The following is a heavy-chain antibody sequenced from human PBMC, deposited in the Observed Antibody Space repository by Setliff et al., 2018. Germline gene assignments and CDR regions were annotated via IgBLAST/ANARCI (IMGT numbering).Heavy chain of an antibody. CDR2: ISGSGGFI. V-gene: IGHV3-23*01. Sequence: GGSLRLSCAASGFNFGNYAMTWVRQAPGKGLHWVSSISGSGGFIYAADTAKGRFTISRDNSKNTVFLQMNSPRVEDTGIYYCAKRALTSTMVASGGDFDYWAQGTLVTVSS. CDR1: GFNFGNYA. J-gene: IGHJ4*02. CDR3: AKRALTSTMVASGGDFDY. D-gene: IGHD3-10*01.